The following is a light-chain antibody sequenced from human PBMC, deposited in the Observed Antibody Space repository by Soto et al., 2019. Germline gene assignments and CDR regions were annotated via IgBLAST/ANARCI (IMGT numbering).Light chain of an antibody. Sequence: YELTQPPSVSVAPGQTARISCGGNNIGRKSVHWYQQKPGRAPVVVVYDDSDRPSGIPERFSGANSGDTATLTISRVEAGDEADYYCHVWDSSSGHYIFGTGTKVTVL. V-gene: IGLV3-21*02. CDR1: NIGRKS. CDR2: DDS. CDR3: HVWDSSSGHYI. J-gene: IGLJ1*01.